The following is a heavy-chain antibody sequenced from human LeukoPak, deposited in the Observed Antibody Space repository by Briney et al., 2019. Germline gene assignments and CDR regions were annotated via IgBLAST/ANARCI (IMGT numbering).Heavy chain of an antibody. V-gene: IGHV1-2*02. CDR2: INPNSGGT. Sequence: ASVKVSCKASGYTFTSYYMHWVRQAPGQGLEWMGWINPNSGGTSYAQKFQGRVTMTRDTSISTAYIELSRLRSDDTAVYYCARPGNFCGGDCYLDYWGQGTLVTVSS. CDR1: GYTFTSYY. D-gene: IGHD2-21*01. CDR3: ARPGNFCGGDCYLDY. J-gene: IGHJ4*02.